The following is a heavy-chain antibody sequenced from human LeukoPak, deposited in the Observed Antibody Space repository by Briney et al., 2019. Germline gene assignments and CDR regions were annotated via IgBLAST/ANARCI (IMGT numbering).Heavy chain of an antibody. V-gene: IGHV3-53*01. J-gene: IGHJ4*02. CDR2: IYSGGST. CDR3: AKEAVASAYFDY. D-gene: IGHD6-19*01. Sequence: GGSLRLSCAASGFTVSSNYMSWVRQAPGKGLEWVSVIYSGGSTYYADSVRGRFTISRDNSKNTLYLQMNSLGAEDTAVYYCAKEAVASAYFDYWGQGILVTVSS. CDR1: GFTVSSNY.